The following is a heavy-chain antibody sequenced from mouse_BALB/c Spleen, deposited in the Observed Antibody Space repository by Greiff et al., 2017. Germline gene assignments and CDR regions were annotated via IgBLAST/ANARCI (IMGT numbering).Heavy chain of an antibody. CDR1: GYTFTEYI. CDR3: ARSPEDGYLSWYFDV. CDR2: INPSSGYT. Sequence: VQLQQSGAELVKPGASVKLSCKASGYTFTEYIIHWVKQRSGQGLEWIGYINPSSGYTNYNQKFKDKATLTADKSSSTAYMQLSSLTSEDSAVYYCARSPEDGYLSWYFDVWGAGTTVTVSS. J-gene: IGHJ1*01. D-gene: IGHD2-3*01. V-gene: IGHV1S26*01.